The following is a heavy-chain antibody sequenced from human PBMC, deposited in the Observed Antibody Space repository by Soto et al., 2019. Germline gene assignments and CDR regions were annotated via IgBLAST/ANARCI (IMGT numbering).Heavy chain of an antibody. D-gene: IGHD2-2*02. CDR2: INPNSGGT. CDR1: GYTFTGYY. CDR3: ARDGDSDCSSTSCYMDYYYGMDV. Sequence: GASVKVSFKASGYTFTGYYMHWVRQAPGQGLEWMGWINPNSGGTNYAQKFQGRVTMTRDTSISTAYMELSRLRSDDTAVYYCARDGDSDCSSTSCYMDYYYGMDVWGQGTTVTVSS. J-gene: IGHJ6*02. V-gene: IGHV1-2*02.